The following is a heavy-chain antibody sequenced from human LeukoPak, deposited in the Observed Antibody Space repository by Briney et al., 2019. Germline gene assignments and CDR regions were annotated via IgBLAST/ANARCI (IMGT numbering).Heavy chain of an antibody. V-gene: IGHV4-4*07. CDR2: FSTTWST. D-gene: IGHD7-27*01. J-gene: IGHJ5*02. CDR3: ARADGGSTGILHT. CDR1: GASISSYY. Sequence: PSETLSLTCSVSGASISSYYWTWIRQPAGKGLEWIGRFSTTWSTSYDPSLKSRVTMSVDTSKNQFSLRLSSVTAADTAVYYCARADGGSTGILHTWGQGTLVTVSS.